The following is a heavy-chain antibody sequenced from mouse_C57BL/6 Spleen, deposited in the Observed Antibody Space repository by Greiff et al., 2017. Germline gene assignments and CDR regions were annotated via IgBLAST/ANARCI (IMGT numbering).Heavy chain of an antibody. D-gene: IGHD2-2*01. V-gene: IGHV1-61*01. CDR2: IYPSDSET. Sequence: VQLQQPGAELVRPGSSVKLSCKASGYTFTSYWMAWVKQRPGQGLEWIGNIYPSDSETHYNQKFKDKATLTVDKSSSTAYMQLSSLTSEDSAVYYCARGGGWLRYFDDWGQGTTLTVSS. J-gene: IGHJ2*01. CDR3: ARGGGWLRYFDD. CDR1: GYTFTSYW.